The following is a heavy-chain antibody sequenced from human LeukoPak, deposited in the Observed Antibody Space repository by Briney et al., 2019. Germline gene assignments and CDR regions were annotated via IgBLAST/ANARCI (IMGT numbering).Heavy chain of an antibody. J-gene: IGHJ4*02. CDR1: GGSISRYY. D-gene: IGHD3-22*01. CDR2: IHYSGST. V-gene: IGHV4-59*01. Sequence: PETLSLTCTVSGGSISRYYWNWIRQPPGERLEWIGWIHYSGSTAYNPSLESRVTMSVDTSKNRISLKMTSVTAADTATYYCARWGYFDSSGYFVVDYWGQGALVTVSS. CDR3: ARWGYFDSSGYFVVDY.